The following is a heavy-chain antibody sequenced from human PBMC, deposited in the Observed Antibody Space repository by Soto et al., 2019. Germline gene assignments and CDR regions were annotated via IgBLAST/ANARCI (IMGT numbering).Heavy chain of an antibody. J-gene: IGHJ3*02. CDR1: RYTFTSYG. CDR3: AREPFDI. Sequence: GASVKVCCKACRYTFTSYGISWVRQAPGQWLECMGWIIAYNGNTNYAQKLQGRVTMTTETSTSTAYMELRSLRSDDTAVYYCAREPFDIWGQGTMVTVSS. V-gene: IGHV1-18*01. CDR2: IIAYNGNT.